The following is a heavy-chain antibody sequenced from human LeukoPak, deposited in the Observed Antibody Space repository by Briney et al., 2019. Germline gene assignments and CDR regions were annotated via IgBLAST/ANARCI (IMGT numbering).Heavy chain of an antibody. J-gene: IGHJ4*02. CDR3: ARDPTYCSGGSCYGYYFDY. CDR1: GYSFTNYG. D-gene: IGHD2-15*01. CDR2: ISGYNGNT. Sequence: ASVKVSCKASGYSFTNYGISWVRQAPGQGLEWMGWISGYNGNTNYAQKLQGRVTMTTDTPTSTAYMELRSLRSDDTAVYYCARDPTYCSGGSCYGYYFDYWGQGTLVTVSS. V-gene: IGHV1-18*01.